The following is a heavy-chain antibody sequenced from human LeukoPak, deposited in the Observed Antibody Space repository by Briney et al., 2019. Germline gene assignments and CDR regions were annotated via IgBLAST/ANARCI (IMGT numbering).Heavy chain of an antibody. CDR3: ARLGAPTHYYYYYMDV. CDR1: GGPISSGSYY. J-gene: IGHJ6*03. CDR2: IYTSGST. D-gene: IGHD3-16*01. V-gene: IGHV4-61*02. Sequence: SETLSLTCTVSGGPISSGSYYWSWIRQPAGKGLEWIGRIYTSGSTNYNPSLKSRVTISVDTSKNQFSLKLSSVTAADTAVYYCARLGAPTHYYYYYMDVWGKGTTVTISS.